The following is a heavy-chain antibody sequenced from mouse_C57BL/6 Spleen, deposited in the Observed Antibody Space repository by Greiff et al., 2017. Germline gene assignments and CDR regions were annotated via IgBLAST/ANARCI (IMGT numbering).Heavy chain of an antibody. CDR3: ARWADYGHYCAMDD. Sequence: VQLQQSGPELVKPGASVKISCKASGYAFSSSWMNWVKQRPGKGLEWIGRIYPGDGDTTYNGKFKGKGTLTADKSSSTAYMQLSSLTSEDSAVYFCARWADYGHYCAMDDGGQGTSVTVSS. D-gene: IGHD2-4*01. V-gene: IGHV1-82*01. J-gene: IGHJ4*01. CDR1: GYAFSSSW. CDR2: IYPGDGDT.